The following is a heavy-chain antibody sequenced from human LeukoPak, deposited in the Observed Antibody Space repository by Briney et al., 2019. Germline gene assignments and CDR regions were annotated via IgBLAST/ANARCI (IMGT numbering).Heavy chain of an antibody. D-gene: IGHD3-10*01. CDR2: IYYNGST. Sequence: SETLSLTCTVSGGSISSGDYYWSWIRQPPGKGLEWVGYIYYNGSTYYNPSLKSRVTISVDTSKNQFSLKLSSVTAADTAVYYCARTSLGGAWFDPWGQGTLVTVSS. CDR3: ARTSLGGAWFDP. CDR1: GGSISSGDYY. J-gene: IGHJ5*02. V-gene: IGHV4-30-4*08.